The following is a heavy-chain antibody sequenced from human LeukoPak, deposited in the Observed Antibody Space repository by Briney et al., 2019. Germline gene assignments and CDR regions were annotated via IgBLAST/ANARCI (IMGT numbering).Heavy chain of an antibody. V-gene: IGHV3-73*01. CDR1: GFTFSSYG. CDR3: ARVRWSTYYYMDV. J-gene: IGHJ6*03. CDR2: IRSKANSYAT. Sequence: GGSLRLSCAASGFTFSSYGMSWVRQASGKGLEWVGRIRSKANSYATAYAASVKGRFTISRDDSKNTAYLQMNSLRAEDTAVYYCARVRWSTYYYMDVWGKGTTVTISS. D-gene: IGHD2-15*01.